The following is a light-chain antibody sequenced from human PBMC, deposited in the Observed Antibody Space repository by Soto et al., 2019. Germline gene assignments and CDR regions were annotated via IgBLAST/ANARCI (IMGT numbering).Light chain of an antibody. CDR1: QSISSW. V-gene: IGKV1-5*01. Sequence: DIQMTQSPSTLSASVGDRVTITCRASQSISSWLAWYQQKPGKAPKLLIYDASSLESVVPSRFSGSESGTEFNLTVSSLQPDDFASYCCQQYNSYLYTFGQGTKLEIK. CDR3: QQYNSYLYT. CDR2: DAS. J-gene: IGKJ2*01.